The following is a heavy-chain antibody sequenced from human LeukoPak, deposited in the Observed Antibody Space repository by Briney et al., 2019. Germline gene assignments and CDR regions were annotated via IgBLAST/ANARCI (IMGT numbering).Heavy chain of an antibody. J-gene: IGHJ3*02. D-gene: IGHD2/OR15-2a*01. CDR1: GYTFNNYW. CDR3: ARAPHTQNTFEI. Sequence: GESLKISCKGSGYTFNNYWIGWVRQMPGKGLEWMGIIYPSDPDTRYSPSFQGQVTISADKSISTAYLQWSSLKASDTAIYYCARAPHTQNTFEIWGQGTMVTVSS. V-gene: IGHV5-51*01. CDR2: IYPSDPDT.